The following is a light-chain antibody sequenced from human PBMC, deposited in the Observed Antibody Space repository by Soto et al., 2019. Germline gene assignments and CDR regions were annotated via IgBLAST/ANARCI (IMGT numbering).Light chain of an antibody. CDR2: GAS. CDR1: QSVSSN. J-gene: IGKJ1*01. CDR3: QQYNNCPPWK. V-gene: IGKV3-15*01. Sequence: EIVMTQSPATLSVSPGERATLSCRASQSVSSNLAWYQQKPGQAPRLLIYGASTRATGIPARFSGSGSGTEFTLTISSLQSEDFAVNYCQQYNNCPPWKFGQGTKV.